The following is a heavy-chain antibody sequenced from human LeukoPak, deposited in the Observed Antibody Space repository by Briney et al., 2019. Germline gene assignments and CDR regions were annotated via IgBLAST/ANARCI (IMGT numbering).Heavy chain of an antibody. D-gene: IGHD3-22*01. J-gene: IGHJ4*02. CDR1: GGSISSSSYY. CDR3: ARHPRYYDSSGYYYLGGAY. Sequence: PSETLSLTCTVSGGSISSSSYYWGWIRQPPGKGLEWIGSIYYSGSTYYNPSLKSRVTISVDTSKNQFSLKPSSVTAADTAVYYCARHPRYYDSSGYYYLGGAYWGQGTLVTVSS. CDR2: IYYSGST. V-gene: IGHV4-39*01.